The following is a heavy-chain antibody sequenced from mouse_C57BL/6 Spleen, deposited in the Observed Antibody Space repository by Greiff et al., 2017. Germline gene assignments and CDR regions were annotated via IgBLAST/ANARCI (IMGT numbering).Heavy chain of an antibody. V-gene: IGHV1-52*01. CDR2: IDPSDSET. Sequence: QVQLQQPGAELVRPGSSVKLSCKASGYTFTSYWMHWVKQRPIQGLEWIGNIDPSDSETHSNQKFKDKATLTVDKSSSTAYMQLSSLTSEDSAVYYGARRYYGSSFYWYFDVWGTGTTVTVSS. J-gene: IGHJ1*03. CDR3: ARRYYGSSFYWYFDV. CDR1: GYTFTSYW. D-gene: IGHD1-1*01.